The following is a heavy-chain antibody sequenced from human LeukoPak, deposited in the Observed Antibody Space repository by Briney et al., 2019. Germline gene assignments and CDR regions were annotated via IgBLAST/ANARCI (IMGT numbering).Heavy chain of an antibody. D-gene: IGHD2-2*01. Sequence: ASVKVSCKASGYTFTNFGISWVRQAPGQGLEWMGWISGYNGNTNYAQKLQGRVTMTTDTSTSTAYMELRSLRSDDTAVYYCARVLKRGYCSSTSCPNWFDPWGQGTLVTVSS. CDR2: ISGYNGNT. CDR1: GYTFTNFG. CDR3: ARVLKRGYCSSTSCPNWFDP. J-gene: IGHJ5*02. V-gene: IGHV1-18*01.